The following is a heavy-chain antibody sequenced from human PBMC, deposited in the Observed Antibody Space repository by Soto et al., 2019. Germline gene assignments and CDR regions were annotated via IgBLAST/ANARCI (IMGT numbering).Heavy chain of an antibody. V-gene: IGHV1-69*12. D-gene: IGHD5-12*01. CDR1: GGTFSTYA. CDR3: ASGILLWLRRINNGYSG. J-gene: IGHJ4*02. Sequence: QVQLVQSGAEVKKPESSVKVSCKAPGGTFSTYAISWVRQAPGQGLEWMGGIIPMFGTANYAQRCKDRVTSTADVSTNTVYMALTSLSSEDTAVYFCASGILLWLRRINNGYSGWGQGNLVTVSS. CDR2: IIPMFGTA.